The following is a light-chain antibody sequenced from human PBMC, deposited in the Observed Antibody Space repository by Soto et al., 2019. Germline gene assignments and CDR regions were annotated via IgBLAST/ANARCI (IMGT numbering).Light chain of an antibody. CDR1: SSDVGGYNY. CDR3: CSYAGSYTFYV. J-gene: IGLJ1*01. CDR2: DVS. Sequence: SVLTQPRSVSGSPGQSVTLSCTGNSSDVGGYNYVSWYQQHPGKAPKLMIYDVSKRPSGVPDRFSGSKSGNTASLTISGLQAEDEADYYCCSYAGSYTFYVFGTG. V-gene: IGLV2-11*01.